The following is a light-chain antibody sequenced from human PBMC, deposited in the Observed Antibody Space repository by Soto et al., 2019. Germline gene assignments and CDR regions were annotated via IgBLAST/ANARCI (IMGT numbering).Light chain of an antibody. CDR3: FSYTSSSTLGI. J-gene: IGLJ2*01. CDR2: DVT. V-gene: IGLV2-14*03. CDR1: SSDIGGYNY. Sequence: QSALTQPASVSGSPGQSITISCTGTSSDIGGYNYVSWYQQHSGKAPKLIIYDVTYRPSGVSNRFSGSKSGNTASLTISGLQAEDEADYYCFSYTSSSTLGIFGGGTKLTVL.